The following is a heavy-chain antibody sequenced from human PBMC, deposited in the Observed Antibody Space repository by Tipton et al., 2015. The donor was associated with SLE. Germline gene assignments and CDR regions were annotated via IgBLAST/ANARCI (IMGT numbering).Heavy chain of an antibody. CDR2: VSYSGSI. J-gene: IGHJ4*02. CDR3: ARPQDSSSWYLDS. V-gene: IGHV4-39*01. Sequence: TLSLTCTVSGGSISGSSRYWAWIRQPPGKGLEWVGSVSYSGSIYSNPSLRGRVTISVDTSKNQFSLNLSSVTAPDTAVYYCARPQDSSSWYLDSWGQGALVTVSS. D-gene: IGHD6-13*01. CDR1: GGSISGSSRY.